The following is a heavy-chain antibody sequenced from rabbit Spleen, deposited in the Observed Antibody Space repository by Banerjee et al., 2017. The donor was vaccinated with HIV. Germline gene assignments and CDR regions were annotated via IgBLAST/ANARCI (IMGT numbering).Heavy chain of an antibody. CDR3: ARHHGL. D-gene: IGHD3-1*01. CDR2: IYTGDGST. V-gene: IGHV1S45*01. Sequence: QEQLVESGGGLVQPEGSLTLTCTASGMDFSSSYWICWVRQAPGKGLEWIGCIYTGDGSTYYATWARGRFTISKTSSTTVTLQTTSLTAADTATYFCARHHGLWGPGTLVTVS. J-gene: IGHJ4*01. CDR1: GMDFSSSYW.